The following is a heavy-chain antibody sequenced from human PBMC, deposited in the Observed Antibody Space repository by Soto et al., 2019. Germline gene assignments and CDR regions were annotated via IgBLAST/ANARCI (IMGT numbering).Heavy chain of an antibody. CDR1: GGSISSLYW. Sequence: SETLSLTCAVSGGSISSLYWWSWVRQPPGKGLEWIGEVHHSGSTNYNPSLKSRFTISRDNAKKSLYLQMNSLRAEYTAVYYCARDLASTTIPNYWAQETLVTVSS. CDR2: VHHSGST. J-gene: IGHJ4*02. D-gene: IGHD4-17*01. CDR3: ARDLASTTIPNY. V-gene: IGHV4-4*02.